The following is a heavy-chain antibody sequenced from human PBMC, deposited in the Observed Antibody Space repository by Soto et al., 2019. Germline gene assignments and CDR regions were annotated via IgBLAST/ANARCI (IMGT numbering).Heavy chain of an antibody. D-gene: IGHD5-18*01. CDR2: ITVYNGNT. J-gene: IGHJ4*02. Sequence: ASVKVSCKASGGTFSSYAISWVRQAPGQGLEWMGWITVYNGNTHYAQNLQGRVTMTTDTSTSTAHMELWSLGSDDTAVYYCARPYSYGSYWYFDYWGQGALVTVSS. CDR3: ARPYSYGSYWYFDY. V-gene: IGHV1-18*01. CDR1: GGTFSSYA.